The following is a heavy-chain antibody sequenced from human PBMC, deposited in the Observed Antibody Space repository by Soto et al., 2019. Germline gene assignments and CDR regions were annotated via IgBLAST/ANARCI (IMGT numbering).Heavy chain of an antibody. D-gene: IGHD2-15*01. V-gene: IGHV1-46*01. CDR1: GYIFTAYS. J-gene: IGHJ1*01. CDR3: AREENCSDGIFCSDYFQR. Sequence: QVQVVQSGAEVKKPGASVEVSCRASGYIFTAYSMHWVRQAPGQELEWMGFVNPSGGATNYAQKFQGRITMTRDTSTSTVYLDLSSLTSEDTTVYYCAREENCSDGIFCSDYFQRRGQGPLVTVSS. CDR2: VNPSGGAT.